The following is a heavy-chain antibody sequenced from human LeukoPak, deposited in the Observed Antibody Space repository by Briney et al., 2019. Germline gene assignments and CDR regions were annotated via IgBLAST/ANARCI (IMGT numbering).Heavy chain of an antibody. CDR1: GFTFSSDS. Sequence: PGGSLRLSCAASGFTFSSDSMNWVRQAPGKGLEWVSSISSSSSYIYYADSVKGRFTISRDNAKNSLYLQMNSLRAEDTAVYYCAREDCSGGSCYATFDYWGQGTLVTVSS. V-gene: IGHV3-21*01. CDR2: ISSSSSYI. J-gene: IGHJ4*02. CDR3: AREDCSGGSCYATFDY. D-gene: IGHD2-15*01.